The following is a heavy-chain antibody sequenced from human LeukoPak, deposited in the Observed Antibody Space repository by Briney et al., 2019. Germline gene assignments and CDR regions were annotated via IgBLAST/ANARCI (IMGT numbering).Heavy chain of an antibody. CDR2: ITSSSSYI. Sequence: MAGGSLRLSCTASAFTFSTYSMTWVRQAPGKGLEWVSSITSSSSYIYYADSVKGRFTISRDNAQNSLYLQMNSLRADDTAVYHCARGTTDYIGMDVWGQGTTVTVSS. CDR1: AFTFSTYS. D-gene: IGHD4-17*01. J-gene: IGHJ6*02. CDR3: ARGTTDYIGMDV. V-gene: IGHV3-21*01.